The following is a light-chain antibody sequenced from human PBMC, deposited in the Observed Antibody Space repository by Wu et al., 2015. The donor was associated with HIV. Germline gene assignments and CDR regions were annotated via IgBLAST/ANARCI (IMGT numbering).Light chain of an antibody. V-gene: IGKV3-20*01. CDR3: HQYSSSFT. J-gene: IGKJ3*01. CDR1: QRVSANY. Sequence: EIVLTQSPGILSLSPGERAALSCRASQRVSANYLAWYQQKPGQPPRLLIYGVSNRAAGIPDRFSGSGSGTDFTLTISRLEPEDVGVYQCHQYSSSFTFGPGTKLDIK. CDR2: GVS.